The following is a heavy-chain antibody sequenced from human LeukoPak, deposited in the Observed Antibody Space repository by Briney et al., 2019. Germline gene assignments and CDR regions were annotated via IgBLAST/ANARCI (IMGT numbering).Heavy chain of an antibody. CDR1: GFTFSSYG. J-gene: IGHJ4*02. V-gene: IGHV3-30*02. Sequence: GGSLRLSCVASGFTFSSYGMHWVRQAPGKGLEWVSFIRYDGSNEYYADSVKGRFTISRDNSKNTLNLQMNSLKTEDTAVYHCAKSLYSYGPLDYWGQGTLVTVSS. CDR3: AKSLYSYGPLDY. CDR2: IRYDGSNE. D-gene: IGHD5-18*01.